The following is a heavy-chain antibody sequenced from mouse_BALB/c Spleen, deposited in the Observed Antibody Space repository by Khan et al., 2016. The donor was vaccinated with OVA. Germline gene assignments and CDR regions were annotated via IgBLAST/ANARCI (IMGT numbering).Heavy chain of an antibody. D-gene: IGHD4-1*01. CDR1: GYTFSNYW. V-gene: IGHV1-9*01. Sequence: QVQLQQSGAELMKPGASVKISCKTTGYTFSNYWIEWIKQRPGHGLEWIGEILPGRGNTNYNEKFKGKATFTADTSSNIAYMQLNSLTSEDSAVYYCAGGAGTTYGMDYWGQGTSVTVSS. CDR2: ILPGRGNT. CDR3: AGGAGTTYGMDY. J-gene: IGHJ4*01.